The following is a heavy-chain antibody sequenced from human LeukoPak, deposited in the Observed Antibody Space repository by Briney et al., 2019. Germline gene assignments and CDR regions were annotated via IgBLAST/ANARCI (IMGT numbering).Heavy chain of an antibody. V-gene: IGHV1-69*13. D-gene: IGHD3-22*01. CDR3: ARGLYYYDSSDYYLFDY. J-gene: IGHJ4*02. CDR1: GGTFSIYA. Sequence: SVNVSCTASGGTFSIYAISWVRQAPGQGLEWMGGIIPIFGTANYAQKFQGRVTITADESTSTAYMELSSLRSGDTAVYYCARGLYYYDSSDYYLFDYWGQGTLVTVSS. CDR2: IIPIFGTA.